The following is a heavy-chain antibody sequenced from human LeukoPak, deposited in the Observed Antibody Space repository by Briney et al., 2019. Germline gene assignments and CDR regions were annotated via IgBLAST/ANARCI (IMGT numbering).Heavy chain of an antibody. D-gene: IGHD3-10*01. Sequence: SETLSLTCTVSGGSISSGSYYWSWIRQPAGKGLEWIGRIYTSGSTNYNPSLKSRVTISVDTSKNQFSLKLSSVTAADTAVYYCASGRGGSGRSWKGIDYWGQGTLVTVSS. J-gene: IGHJ4*02. CDR1: GGSISSGSYY. CDR3: ASGRGGSGRSWKGIDY. CDR2: IYTSGST. V-gene: IGHV4-61*02.